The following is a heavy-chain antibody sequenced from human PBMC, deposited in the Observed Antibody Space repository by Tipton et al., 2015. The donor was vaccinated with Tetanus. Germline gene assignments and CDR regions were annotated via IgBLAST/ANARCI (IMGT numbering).Heavy chain of an antibody. CDR1: GDSISSSRFY. J-gene: IGHJ6*03. V-gene: IGHV4-61*05. Sequence: TLSLTCTVTGDSISSSRFYWGWVRLAPGKGLEWIGYIYYSGSTNYNPSLKSRVTISVDTSKNQFSLKLSSVTAADTAVYYCARSEQQLVRGYYYYYYMDVWGKGTTVTVSS. D-gene: IGHD6-13*01. CDR3: ARSEQQLVRGYYYYYYMDV. CDR2: IYYSGST.